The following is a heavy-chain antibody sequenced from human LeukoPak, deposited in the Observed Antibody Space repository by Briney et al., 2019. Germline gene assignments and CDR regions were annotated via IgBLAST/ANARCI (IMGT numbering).Heavy chain of an antibody. CDR2: ISYDGSNK. D-gene: IGHD6-13*01. CDR1: GFTFSNYG. Sequence: GRSLRLSCAASGFTFSNYGMYWVRQAPGKGLEWVAVISYDGSNKYYADSVKGRFTISRDNSKNTLYLQMNSLRAEDTAVYYCAGGNSSSWTLFGWFDPWGQGTLVTVSS. J-gene: IGHJ5*02. V-gene: IGHV3-30*03. CDR3: AGGNSSSWTLFGWFDP.